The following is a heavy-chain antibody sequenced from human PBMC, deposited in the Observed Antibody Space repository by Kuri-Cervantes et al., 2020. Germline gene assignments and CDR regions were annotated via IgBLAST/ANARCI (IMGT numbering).Heavy chain of an antibody. Sequence: GESLKISCAASGFTFSSYAMSWVRQAPGKGPEWVSHIDSRSSIIEYADSVKGRFIISRDNAKNSLYLQMNSLRADDTAVYYCATDPNGIDHWGQGSLVTVSS. CDR1: GFTFSSYA. CDR2: IDSRSSII. CDR3: ATDPNGIDH. D-gene: IGHD1-26*01. V-gene: IGHV3-48*04. J-gene: IGHJ4*02.